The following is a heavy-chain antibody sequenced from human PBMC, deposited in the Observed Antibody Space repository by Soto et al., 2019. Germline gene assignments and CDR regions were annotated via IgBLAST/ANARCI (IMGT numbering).Heavy chain of an antibody. V-gene: IGHV4-59*02. Sequence: SETLSLTCTVAGGSVSSYYWSWIRQPPGKGLEWIGYIYYSGSTNYNPSLKSRVTISVDTSKNQFSLKLSSVTAADTAVYYCARDSGSYLSWFDPWGQGTLVTVSS. CDR3: ARDSGSYLSWFDP. CDR2: IYYSGST. D-gene: IGHD1-26*01. CDR1: GGSVSSYY. J-gene: IGHJ5*02.